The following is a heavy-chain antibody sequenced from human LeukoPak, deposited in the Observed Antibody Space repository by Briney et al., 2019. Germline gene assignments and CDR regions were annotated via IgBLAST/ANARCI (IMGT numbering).Heavy chain of an antibody. Sequence: HPGGSLRLSCAASGFTFDDYAMHWVRQASGKGLEWVSHTTWDGGSTHYADSVEGLFTISRDNRENSLYLQMNSLTPEDTALYYCAKDRAARGRGNYFYMAVWGKGTPVTVSS. CDR1: GFTFDDYA. D-gene: IGHD2/OR15-2a*01. J-gene: IGHJ6*03. CDR3: AKDRAARGRGNYFYMAV. CDR2: TTWDGGST. V-gene: IGHV3-43D*03.